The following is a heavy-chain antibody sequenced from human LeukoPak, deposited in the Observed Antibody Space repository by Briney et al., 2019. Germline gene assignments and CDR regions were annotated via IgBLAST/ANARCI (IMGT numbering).Heavy chain of an antibody. CDR3: ATMYEDGYKPWGVGY. V-gene: IGHV1-24*01. D-gene: IGHD5-24*01. Sequence: GASVKVSCKVSGYTLTELSMHWVRQAPGKGLEWMGGFDPEDGETICAQKFQGRVTMTEDTSTDTAYMELSSLRSEDTAVYYCATMYEDGYKPWGVGYWGQGTLVTVSS. CDR1: GYTLTELS. CDR2: FDPEDGET. J-gene: IGHJ4*02.